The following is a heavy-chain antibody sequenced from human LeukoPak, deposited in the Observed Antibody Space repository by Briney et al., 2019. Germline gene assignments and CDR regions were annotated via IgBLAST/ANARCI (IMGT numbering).Heavy chain of an antibody. D-gene: IGHD6-19*01. Sequence: GGSLRLSCAASGFTFSSYGMHWVRQAPGKGLEWVAVIWYDGSNKYYADSVKGRFTISRDNSKNTLYLQMNSLRAEDTAMYCCARDLRAVALDYWGQGTLVAVSS. V-gene: IGHV3-33*01. J-gene: IGHJ4*02. CDR2: IWYDGSNK. CDR3: ARDLRAVALDY. CDR1: GFTFSSYG.